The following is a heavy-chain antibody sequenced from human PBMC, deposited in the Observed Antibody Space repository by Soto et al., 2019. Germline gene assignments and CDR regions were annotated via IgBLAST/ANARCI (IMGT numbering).Heavy chain of an antibody. J-gene: IGHJ5*02. CDR3: AHSLIGYYYDSSGSNWFDP. CDR2: IYWDDDK. Sequence: SGPTLVNPTQTLTLTCTCSGFSLSTSGVGVGWIRQPPGKALEWLALIYWDDDKRYSPSLKSRLTTTKDTSKNQVVLTMTNMDPVDTATYYCAHSLIGYYYDSSGSNWFDPWGQGTLVTVSS. V-gene: IGHV2-5*02. CDR1: GFSLSTSGVG. D-gene: IGHD3-22*01.